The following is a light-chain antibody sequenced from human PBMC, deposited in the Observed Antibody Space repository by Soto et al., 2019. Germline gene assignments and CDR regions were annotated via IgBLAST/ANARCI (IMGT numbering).Light chain of an antibody. CDR1: SSNIGNNY. J-gene: IGLJ1*01. CDR3: GTWDSSLSDGGVDV. CDR2: DNN. V-gene: IGLV1-51*01. Sequence: QSVLTQPPSVSAAPGQKVTISCSGSSSNIGNNYVSWYQQLPGTAPKLLMYDNNNRPSGIPDRFSGSKSGASATLGITGLQTGDEADYYCGTWDSSLSDGGVDVFGTGTKLTVL.